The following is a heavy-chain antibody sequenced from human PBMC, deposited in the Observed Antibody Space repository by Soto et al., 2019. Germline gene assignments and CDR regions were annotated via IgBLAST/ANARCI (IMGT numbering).Heavy chain of an antibody. CDR1: GGSISSGAYS. Sequence: SETLSLTCAVSGGSISSGAYSWSWIRQPPGKGLEWIGYIDHSGSTYYSPSLKSRVTVSVDRSKNQFSLKLSPVTAADTAVFYCARGPYDSSGFYSAFDIWGQGTMVTVSS. CDR2: IDHSGST. V-gene: IGHV4-30-2*01. CDR3: ARGPYDSSGFYSAFDI. J-gene: IGHJ3*02. D-gene: IGHD3-22*01.